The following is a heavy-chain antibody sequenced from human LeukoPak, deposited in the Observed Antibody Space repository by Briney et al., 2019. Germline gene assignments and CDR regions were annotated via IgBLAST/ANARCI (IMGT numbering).Heavy chain of an antibody. J-gene: IGHJ4*02. CDR3: ARASTVMYYYDSSGFIARDY. V-gene: IGHV1-2*06. CDR2: INPNSGGT. Sequence: GASVKVSCKASGYTFTGYYMHWVRQAPGQGLEWMGRINPNSGGTNYAQKFQGRVTMTRDTSISTAYMELSRLRSDDMAVYYCARASTVMYYYDSSGFIARDYWGQGTLVTVSS. CDR1: GYTFTGYY. D-gene: IGHD3-22*01.